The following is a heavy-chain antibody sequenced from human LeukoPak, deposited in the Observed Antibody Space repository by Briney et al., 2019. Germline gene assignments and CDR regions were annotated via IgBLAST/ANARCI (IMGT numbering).Heavy chain of an antibody. Sequence: GESLKISCKGSGYSFTSYWIGWVRQMPGKGLEWMGIIYPGDSDTGYSPSFQGQVTISADKSISAAYLQWSSLKASDTAMYYCARPLAMVRGVTSWFDPWGQGTLVTVSS. D-gene: IGHD3-10*01. CDR2: IYPGDSDT. J-gene: IGHJ5*02. CDR1: GYSFTSYW. CDR3: ARPLAMVRGVTSWFDP. V-gene: IGHV5-51*01.